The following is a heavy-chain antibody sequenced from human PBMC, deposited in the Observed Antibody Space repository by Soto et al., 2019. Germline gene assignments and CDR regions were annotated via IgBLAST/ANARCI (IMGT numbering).Heavy chain of an antibody. CDR1: GGTFSSYA. V-gene: IGHV1-69*06. D-gene: IGHD1-26*01. CDR2: IIPIFGTA. CDR3: GRGGEWELRGGGFDY. J-gene: IGHJ4*02. Sequence: QVQLVQSGAEVKKPGSSVKVSCKASGGTFSSYAISWVRQAPGQGLEWMGGIIPIFGTANYAQKFQGRVTITADKTTSPAYRELRSLRSEDTAVYYGGRGGEWELRGGGFDYWGQGTLVTVSS.